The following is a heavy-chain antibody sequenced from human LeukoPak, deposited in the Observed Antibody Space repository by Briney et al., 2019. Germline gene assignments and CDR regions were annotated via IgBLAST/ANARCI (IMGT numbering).Heavy chain of an antibody. J-gene: IGHJ4*02. CDR1: GFTFSGHW. CDR2: INQGGSDK. Sequence: PGGSLRLSCAASGFTFSGHWMSWVRPAPGKGLEWVANINQGGSDKYYVDSVKGRFTISRDNANNLLYLQMNSRRGEDTAVYYCTRDRSRAEDDWGQGTLVSVCS. V-gene: IGHV3-7*01. D-gene: IGHD1-14*01. CDR3: TRDRSRAEDD.